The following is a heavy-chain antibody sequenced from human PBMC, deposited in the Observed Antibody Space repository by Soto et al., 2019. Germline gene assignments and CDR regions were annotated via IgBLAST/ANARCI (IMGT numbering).Heavy chain of an antibody. J-gene: IGHJ3*02. Sequence: GGSLRLSCAASGFTFSDYYMSWIRQAPGKGLEWVSYISSSGSTIYYADSVKGRFTISRDNAKNSLYLQMNSLRAEDTAVYYCARDCTNGVCDGAFDIWGQGTMVTVSS. CDR3: ARDCTNGVCDGAFDI. D-gene: IGHD2-8*01. V-gene: IGHV3-11*01. CDR2: ISSSGSTI. CDR1: GFTFSDYY.